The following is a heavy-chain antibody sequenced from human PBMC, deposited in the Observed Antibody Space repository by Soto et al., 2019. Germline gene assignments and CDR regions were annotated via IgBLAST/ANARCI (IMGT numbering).Heavy chain of an antibody. CDR3: ARDSSDSSGWYNWFDP. D-gene: IGHD6-19*01. CDR1: GYTFTSYG. CDR2: ISAYNGNT. J-gene: IGHJ5*02. Sequence: ASVKVSWKASGYTFTSYGISWVRQAPGQGLEWMGWISAYNGNTNYAQKLQGRVTMTTDTSTSTAYMELRSLRSDDTAVYYCARDSSDSSGWYNWFDPWGQGTLVTVSS. V-gene: IGHV1-18*01.